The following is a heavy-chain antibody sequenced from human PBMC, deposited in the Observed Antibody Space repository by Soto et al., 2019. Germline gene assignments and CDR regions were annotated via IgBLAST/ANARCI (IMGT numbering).Heavy chain of an antibody. V-gene: IGHV4-39*01. Sequence: PSETLSLTCAVSCGSISSSSYYWGWIRQPPGKGLEWIGSIYYSGSTYYNPSLKSRVTISVDTSKNQFSLKLSSVTAADTAVYYCARHSRSIAVAGTSLDYWGQGTLVTVSP. CDR1: CGSISSSSYY. CDR3: ARHSRSIAVAGTSLDY. CDR2: IYYSGST. D-gene: IGHD6-19*01. J-gene: IGHJ4*02.